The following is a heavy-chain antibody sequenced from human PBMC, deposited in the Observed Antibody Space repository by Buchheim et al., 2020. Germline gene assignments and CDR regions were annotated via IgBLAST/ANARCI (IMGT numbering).Heavy chain of an antibody. Sequence: QIRLVQSGAELKKPGASVRVSCKVSGYIFKNYILSWVRQAPGQGLEWMGWINNYKGKQEYSQKFRGRVHITADKSTDPAYMDLRSLRSGDTAVYYCARAGSIGGDDYWGQGTL. V-gene: IGHV1-18*01. J-gene: IGHJ4*02. D-gene: IGHD3-16*01. CDR3: ARAGSIGGDDY. CDR1: GYIFKNYI. CDR2: INNYKGKQ.